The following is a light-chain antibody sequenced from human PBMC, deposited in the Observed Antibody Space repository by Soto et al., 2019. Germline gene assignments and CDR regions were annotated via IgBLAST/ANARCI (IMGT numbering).Light chain of an antibody. Sequence: EIVMTQSPGTLSVSPGERATLSCRVSQSISSKLGWYQQRPGQAPRLLIYGASTRATGIPARFSGSGSGTEFTLTISSLQSEDSAVYYCQQYNSWTTITLGQGTRLEIK. CDR2: GAS. J-gene: IGKJ5*01. V-gene: IGKV3-15*01. CDR3: QQYNSWTTIT. CDR1: QSISSK.